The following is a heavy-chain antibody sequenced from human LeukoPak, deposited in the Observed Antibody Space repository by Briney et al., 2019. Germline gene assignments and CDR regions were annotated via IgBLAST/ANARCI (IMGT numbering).Heavy chain of an antibody. CDR2: IYPRDSDT. Sequence: GESLKISCKGSGYSFTSYWIDWVRQMPGKGLEWMGIIYPRDSDTRYSPSFQGQVTVSADKSISTAYLQWNTLEASDTAMYYCARRQYSGYDFDFWGQGTLVTVSS. CDR3: ARRQYSGYDFDF. CDR1: GYSFTSYW. D-gene: IGHD5-12*01. J-gene: IGHJ4*02. V-gene: IGHV5-51*01.